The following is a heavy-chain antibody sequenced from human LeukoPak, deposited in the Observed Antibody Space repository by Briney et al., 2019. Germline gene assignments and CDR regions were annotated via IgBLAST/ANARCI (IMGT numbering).Heavy chain of an antibody. V-gene: IGHV3-43*01. CDR2: ISWDGGST. CDR1: GFTFDDYT. D-gene: IGHD6-19*01. Sequence: GASLRLSCAASGFTFDDYTMHWVRQAPGKGLEWVSLISWDGGSTYYADSVKGRFTISRDNSKNSLYLQMNSLRTEDTALYYCAKDKEAVAGTAGYYGMDVWGQGTTVTVSS. CDR3: AKDKEAVAGTAGYYGMDV. J-gene: IGHJ6*02.